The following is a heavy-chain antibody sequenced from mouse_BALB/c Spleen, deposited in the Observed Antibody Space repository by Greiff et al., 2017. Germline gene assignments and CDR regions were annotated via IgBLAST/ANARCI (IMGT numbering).Heavy chain of an antibody. J-gene: IGHJ2*01. V-gene: IGHV1-87*01. CDR3: ARGSMITTGY. CDR2: IYPGDGDT. D-gene: IGHD2-4*01. CDR1: GYTFTSYW. Sequence: VQLVESGAELARPGASVKLSCKASGYTFTSYWMQWVKQRPGQGLEWIGAIYPGDGDTRYTQKFKGKATLTADKSSSTAYMQLSSLASEDSAVYYCARGSMITTGYWGQGTTLTVSS.